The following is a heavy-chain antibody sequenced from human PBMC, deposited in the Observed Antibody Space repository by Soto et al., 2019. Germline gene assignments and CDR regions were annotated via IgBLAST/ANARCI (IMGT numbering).Heavy chain of an antibody. CDR2: IYHSGST. J-gene: IGHJ4*02. D-gene: IGHD1-26*01. Sequence: PSETLSLTCAVSGGSISSSNWWSWVRQPPGKGLEWIGEIYHSGSTNYNPSLKSRVTISVDKSKNQFSLKLSSVTAADTAVYYCASLGIVGAITGACWGQGTMVAVYS. CDR1: GGSISSSNW. CDR3: ASLGIVGAITGAC. V-gene: IGHV4-4*02.